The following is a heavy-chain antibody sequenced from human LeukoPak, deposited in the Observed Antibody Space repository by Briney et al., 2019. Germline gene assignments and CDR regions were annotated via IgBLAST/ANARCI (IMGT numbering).Heavy chain of an antibody. V-gene: IGHV1-18*01. CDR2: ISAYNGNT. J-gene: IGHJ4*02. CDR3: ARGEAGDGYNYGEYFDY. CDR1: GYTFTSYG. Sequence: ASVKVSCKASGYTFTSYGISWVRQAPGQGLEWMGWISAYNGNTNYAQKLQGRVTMTTDTSTSTAYMELSSLRSEDTAVYYCARGEAGDGYNYGEYFDYWGQGTLVTVSS. D-gene: IGHD5-24*01.